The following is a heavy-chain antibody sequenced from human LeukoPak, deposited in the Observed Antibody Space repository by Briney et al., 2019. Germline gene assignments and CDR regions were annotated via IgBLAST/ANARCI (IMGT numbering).Heavy chain of an antibody. V-gene: IGHV4-39*07. CDR1: GGSITSSSYY. D-gene: IGHD5-24*01. CDR3: ASYNYFSAFDV. J-gene: IGHJ3*01. Sequence: SETLSLTCTVSGGSITSSSYYWGWIRQPPGTGLEWIGSIYYSGSTYYNPSLKSRVTISVDTSKNQFSLKLSSVTAADTAVYYCASYNYFSAFDVWGQGTMVAVSS. CDR2: IYYSGST.